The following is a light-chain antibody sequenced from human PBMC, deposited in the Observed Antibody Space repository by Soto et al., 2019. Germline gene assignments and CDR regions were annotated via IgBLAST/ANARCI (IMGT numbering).Light chain of an antibody. V-gene: IGKV1-8*01. CDR1: QGISSY. Sequence: AIRMTQSPSSLSASTGDRVTITCRASQGISSYLAWYQQKPGKAPKLLIYAASTLQSGVPSRFSGSGSGTDFTLTISCLQSEDFATYYCQQRSNWPTFGGGTKVDIK. CDR3: QQRSNWPT. J-gene: IGKJ4*01. CDR2: AAS.